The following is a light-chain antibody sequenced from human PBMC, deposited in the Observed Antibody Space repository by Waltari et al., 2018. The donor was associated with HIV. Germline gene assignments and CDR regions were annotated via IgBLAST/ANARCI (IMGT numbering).Light chain of an antibody. V-gene: IGLV2-14*03. J-gene: IGLJ3*02. CDR3: SSYTSTSMWV. CDR2: DVT. CDR1: SSDVGRYNY. Sequence: QSALTQPASVSGSPGQSITISCTGASSDVGRYNYVSWYQQYPGKAPKLIIYDVTYRPSGVSNRFSASKSGNTASLTISGLQAEDEADYYCSSYTSTSMWVFGGGTKLTVL.